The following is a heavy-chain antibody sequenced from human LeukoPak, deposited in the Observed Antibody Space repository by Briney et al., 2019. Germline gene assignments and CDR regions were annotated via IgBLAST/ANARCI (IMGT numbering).Heavy chain of an antibody. Sequence: PGGSLRLSCAASGFTFSSYAMNWVRQAPGKGLEWVSYISSSGSTIYYADSVKGRFTISRDNAKNSLYLQMNSLRAEDTAVYYCARDFQAADAFDIWGQGTMVTVSS. D-gene: IGHD6-25*01. CDR1: GFTFSSYA. CDR2: ISSSGSTI. CDR3: ARDFQAADAFDI. V-gene: IGHV3-48*03. J-gene: IGHJ3*02.